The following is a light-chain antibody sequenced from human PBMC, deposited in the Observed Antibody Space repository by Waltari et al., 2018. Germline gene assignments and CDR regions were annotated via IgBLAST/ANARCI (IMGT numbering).Light chain of an antibody. J-gene: IGKJ2*01. CDR1: QSISSW. Sequence: DIQMTQSPSTLSASVGDRVTITCRASQSISSWLAWYQQKPGKAPKLLIYKSSSLESGVPSRFSGSGSGTEFTLTISSLQPDDFATYYCQQYNSYPYTFGQGTKLEIK. CDR2: KSS. CDR3: QQYNSYPYT. V-gene: IGKV1-5*03.